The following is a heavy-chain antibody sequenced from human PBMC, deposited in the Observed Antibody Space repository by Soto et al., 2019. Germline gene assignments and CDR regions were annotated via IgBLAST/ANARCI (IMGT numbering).Heavy chain of an antibody. D-gene: IGHD3-10*01. J-gene: IGHJ4*02. CDR3: ASRLLPWVRQPPYY. CDR1: GLTFNDSA. CDR2: ISARADAK. Sequence: PGGSLRLSCTASGLTFNDSAMTWVRQAPGKGLEWVSGISARADAKYYAASVRGRFTIFRDNSRRTVSLQMNSLRVDATAVYYCASRLLPWVRQPPYYWGLGALVTVSS. V-gene: IGHV3-23*01.